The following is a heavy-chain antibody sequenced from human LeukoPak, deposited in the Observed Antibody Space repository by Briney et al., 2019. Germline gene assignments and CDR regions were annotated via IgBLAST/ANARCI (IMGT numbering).Heavy chain of an antibody. Sequence: GGSLRLSCAASRFIFSSYAMSWVRQAPGKGLEWVSVIYSGGSTYYADSVKGRFTISRDNSKNTLYLQMNSLRAEDTAVYYCARGAHYDSSGYIDYWGQGTLVTVSS. V-gene: IGHV3-53*01. CDR1: RFIFSSYA. CDR3: ARGAHYDSSGYIDY. D-gene: IGHD3-22*01. J-gene: IGHJ4*02. CDR2: IYSGGST.